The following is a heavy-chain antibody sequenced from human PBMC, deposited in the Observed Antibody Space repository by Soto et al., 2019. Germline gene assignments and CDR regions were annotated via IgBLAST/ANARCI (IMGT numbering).Heavy chain of an antibody. D-gene: IGHD4-4*01. Sequence: QVQLQQWGAGLLKPSETLSLTCAVYGGSFSGYYWSWIRQPPGKGLEWIGEINHSGSTNYNPSLKSPVTILVDTSKNQFSLKLSSVTAADTAVYYCARTQTTVTTRPLYYFDYWGQGTLVTVSS. CDR2: INHSGST. CDR1: GGSFSGYY. J-gene: IGHJ4*02. V-gene: IGHV4-34*01. CDR3: ARTQTTVTTRPLYYFDY.